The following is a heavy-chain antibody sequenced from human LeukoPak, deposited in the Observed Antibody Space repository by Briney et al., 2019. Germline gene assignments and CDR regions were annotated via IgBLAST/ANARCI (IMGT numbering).Heavy chain of an antibody. J-gene: IGHJ4*02. D-gene: IGHD3-22*01. V-gene: IGHV4-34*01. CDR2: INHSGST. CDR3: ARERGRGYSGYDRRNYYDSSGYYGFDY. Sequence: SETLPLTCAVYGGSFSGYYWSWIRQPPGKGLEWIGEINHSGSTNYNSSLKSRVTISVDMSKNQFSLKLSSVTAADTAVYYCARERGRGYSGYDRRNYYDSSGYYGFDYWGQGTLVTVSS. CDR1: GGSFSGYY.